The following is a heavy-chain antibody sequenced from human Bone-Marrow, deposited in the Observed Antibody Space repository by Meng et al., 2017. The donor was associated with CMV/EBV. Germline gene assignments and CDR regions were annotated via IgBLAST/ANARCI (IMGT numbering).Heavy chain of an antibody. CDR1: GFTFDDYG. J-gene: IGHJ6*02. CDR3: ARVGGVPYISGYFYYYGMDV. D-gene: IGHD3-3*01. V-gene: IGHV3-20*04. CDR2: INWNGGST. Sequence: GESLKISCAASGFTFDDYGMSWVRQAPGKGLEWVSGINWNGGSTGYADSVKGRFTISRDNAKNSLYLQMNSLRAEDTALYYCARVGGVPYISGYFYYYGMDVWGQGTTVTV.